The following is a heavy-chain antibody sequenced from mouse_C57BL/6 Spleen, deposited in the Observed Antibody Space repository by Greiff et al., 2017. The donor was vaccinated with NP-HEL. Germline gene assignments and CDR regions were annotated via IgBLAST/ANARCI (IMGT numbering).Heavy chain of an antibody. D-gene: IGHD2-4*01. Sequence: EVKLVESGGGLVKPGGSLKLSCEASGFTFSDYGMHWVRQAPEKGLEWVAYISSGSSTIYYADTVKGRVTISRDNAYNTLFLQITSLTSEDTAMYYCARCPLYYDLDYWGQGTTLTVSS. V-gene: IGHV5-17*01. CDR1: GFTFSDYG. CDR2: ISSGSSTI. CDR3: ARCPLYYDLDY. J-gene: IGHJ2*01.